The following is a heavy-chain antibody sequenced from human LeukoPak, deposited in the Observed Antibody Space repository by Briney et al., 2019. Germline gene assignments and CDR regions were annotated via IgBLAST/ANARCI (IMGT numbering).Heavy chain of an antibody. J-gene: IGHJ4*02. CDR2: ISAYNGNT. V-gene: IGHV1-18*01. Sequence: EASVKVSCKASGYTFTSYGISWVQQAPGQGLEWMGWISAYNGNTNYAQKLQGRVTMTTDTSTSTAYMELRSLRSDDTAVYYCARVPRTPSRITIFGVVRDDYFDYWGQGTLVTVSS. D-gene: IGHD3-3*01. CDR3: ARVPRTPSRITIFGVVRDDYFDY. CDR1: GYTFTSYG.